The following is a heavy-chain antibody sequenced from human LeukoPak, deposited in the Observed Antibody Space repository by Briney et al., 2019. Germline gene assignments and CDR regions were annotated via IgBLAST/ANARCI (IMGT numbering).Heavy chain of an antibody. CDR1: GLSLSTSGVG. CDR3: AHVVYSGNSRDYFDY. V-gene: IGHV2-5*02. Sequence: SGPTLVNPTQTLTLTCTFSGLSLSTSGVGVGWIRQPPGQALEWLALIYWDDDKRYSPSLKSRLTITKDTSKNQVVLTMTNMDPVDTATYYCAHVVYSGNSRDYFDYWGQGTLVTVSS. D-gene: IGHD1-26*01. CDR2: IYWDDDK. J-gene: IGHJ4*02.